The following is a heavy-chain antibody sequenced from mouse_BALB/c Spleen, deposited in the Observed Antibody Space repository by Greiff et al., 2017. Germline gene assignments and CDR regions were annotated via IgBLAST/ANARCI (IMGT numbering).Heavy chain of an antibody. D-gene: IGHD2-14*01. CDR1: GFSLTGYG. J-gene: IGHJ4*01. V-gene: IGHV2-6-7*01. CDR3: ARDAGYGYYAMDY. Sequence: VKLMESGPGLVAPSQSLSITCTVSGFSLTGYGVNWVRQPPGKGLEWLGMIWGDGSTDYNSVLKSRLSISKDNSKSQVFLKMNSLQTDDTARYYCARDAGYGYYAMDYWGQGTSVTVSS. CDR2: IWGDGST.